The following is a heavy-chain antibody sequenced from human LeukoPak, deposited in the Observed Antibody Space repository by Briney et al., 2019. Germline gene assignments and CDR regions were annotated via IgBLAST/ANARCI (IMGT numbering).Heavy chain of an antibody. CDR2: ISAYNGNT. CDR1: GYTFTSCG. V-gene: IGHV1-18*04. CDR3: ARDLSGYDLIGMDV. Sequence: GASVKVSCKASGYTFTSCGISWVRQAPGQGLEWMGWISAYNGNTNYAQKLQGRVTMTTDTSTSTAYMELRSLRSDDTAVYYCARDLSGYDLIGMDVWGKGTTVTVSS. D-gene: IGHD5-12*01. J-gene: IGHJ6*04.